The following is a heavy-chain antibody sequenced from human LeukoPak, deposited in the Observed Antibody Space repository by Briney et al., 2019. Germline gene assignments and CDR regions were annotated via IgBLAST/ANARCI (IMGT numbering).Heavy chain of an antibody. V-gene: IGHV3-21*01. Sequence: GRSLRLSCAASGFTFSSYSMNWVRQAPGKGLEWVSSISSSSSYIYYADSVKGRFTISRDNAKNSLYLQMNRLRAEDTAVYYCARGKAPGGGAAAGTRYFDYWGQGTLVTVSS. J-gene: IGHJ4*02. CDR2: ISSSSSYI. D-gene: IGHD6-13*01. CDR3: ARGKAPGGGAAAGTRYFDY. CDR1: GFTFSSYS.